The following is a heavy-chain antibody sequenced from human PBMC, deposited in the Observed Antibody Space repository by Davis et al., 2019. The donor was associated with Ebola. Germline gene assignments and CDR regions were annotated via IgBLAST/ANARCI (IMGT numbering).Heavy chain of an antibody. J-gene: IGHJ2*01. D-gene: IGHD6-13*01. CDR3: ARDGSSWYWYFDL. CDR1: GGSISSSSYY. Sequence: SETLSLTCTVSGGSISSSSYYWGWIRQPPGKGLEWIGSIYYSGSTYYNPSLKSRVTISVDTSKNQFSLKLSSVTAADTAVYYCARDGSSWYWYFDLWGRGTLVTVSS. CDR2: IYYSGST. V-gene: IGHV4-39*07.